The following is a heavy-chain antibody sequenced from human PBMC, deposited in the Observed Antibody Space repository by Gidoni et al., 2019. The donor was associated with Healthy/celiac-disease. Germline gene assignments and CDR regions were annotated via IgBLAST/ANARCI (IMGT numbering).Heavy chain of an antibody. D-gene: IGHD1-1*01. Sequence: QVHLVQAGAEVTKPGASLKVSCKASGYTSTSYDINCVRQVTGQGLEWMGWMNPNSGNTGYARMSQGRVTVTRNISINTAYMGLSSLRSEDTAVYYCARGFFSCWKRPGDYWGQGTLVTVSS. J-gene: IGHJ4*02. CDR2: MNPNSGNT. CDR1: GYTSTSYD. V-gene: IGHV1-8*01. CDR3: ARGFFSCWKRPGDY.